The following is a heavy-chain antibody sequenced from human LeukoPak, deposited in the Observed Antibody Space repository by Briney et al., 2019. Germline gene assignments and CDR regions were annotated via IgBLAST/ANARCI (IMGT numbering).Heavy chain of an antibody. V-gene: IGHV4-39*07. CDR3: AATDALLYYFDY. CDR1: GGSISSSSYY. J-gene: IGHJ4*02. D-gene: IGHD1-14*01. CDR2: INHSGST. Sequence: SETLSLTCTVSGGSISSSSYYWSWIRQPPGKGLEWIGEINHSGSTNYNPSLKSRVTISVDTSKNQSSLKLSSVTAADTAVYYCAATDALLYYFDYWGQGTLVTVPS.